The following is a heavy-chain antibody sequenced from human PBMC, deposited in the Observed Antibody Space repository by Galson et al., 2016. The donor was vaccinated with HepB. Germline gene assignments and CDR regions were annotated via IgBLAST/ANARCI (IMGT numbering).Heavy chain of an antibody. CDR3: ASPGTYRRLGLDI. V-gene: IGHV1-46*01. J-gene: IGHJ6*02. CDR1: GFTSPSYY. D-gene: IGHD3-10*01. Sequence: SCKASGFTSPSYYVHWVRQAAGQGLEWLGINNPRGGGSNYAQKFQGRLTVTRDTSSSTVYMELTSLTSDDTAVYYCASPGTYRRLGLDIWGQGTAVTVSS. CDR2: NNPRGGGS.